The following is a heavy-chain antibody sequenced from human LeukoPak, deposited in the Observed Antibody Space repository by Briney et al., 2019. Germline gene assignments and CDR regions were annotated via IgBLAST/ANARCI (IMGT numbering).Heavy chain of an antibody. V-gene: IGHV4-39*01. CDR3: ARRSGSAWDY. J-gene: IGHJ4*02. CDR1: GRSISISSYH. Sequence: ETLTLPCTVSGRSISISSYHCRWICRPPGKGLEWIGSIYYSGTTYYTPSLKSRVTISVDTSKIQFSLKLNSLTATDTAVYYCARRSGSAWDYWGQGTLVTVSS. D-gene: IGHD3-10*01. CDR2: IYYSGTT.